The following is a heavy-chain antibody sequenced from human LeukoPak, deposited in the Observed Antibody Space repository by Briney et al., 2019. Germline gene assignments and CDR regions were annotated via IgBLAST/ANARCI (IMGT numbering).Heavy chain of an antibody. CDR1: GYTFTSHA. Sequence: ASVKVSCKASGYTFTSHAIYWVRQAPGQRLEWMGWINADNGNTKYSQKFQGRVTITRDTSEHTAYMELSSLRSEDTAVYYCARDPGVDIWGQGTMVTVSS. CDR3: ARDPGVDI. J-gene: IGHJ3*02. V-gene: IGHV1-3*01. D-gene: IGHD3-10*01. CDR2: INADNGNT.